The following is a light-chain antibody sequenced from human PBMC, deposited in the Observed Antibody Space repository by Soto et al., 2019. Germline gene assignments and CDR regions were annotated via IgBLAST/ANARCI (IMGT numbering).Light chain of an antibody. J-gene: IGLJ1*01. CDR1: SSNIGSNY. V-gene: IGLV1-47*01. Sequence: QSVLTQPPSASGTPGQRVTISCSGSSSNIGSNYVYWYQQLPGTAPKLLIYRNNQRPSGFPDRCSGSKSGPSASLAISGLGAEDEADDYGAAWDDGLGGRVLGTGTRVTVL. CDR2: RNN. CDR3: AAWDDGLGGRV.